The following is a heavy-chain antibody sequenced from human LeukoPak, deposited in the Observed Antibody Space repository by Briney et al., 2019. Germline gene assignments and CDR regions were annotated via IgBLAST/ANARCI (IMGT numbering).Heavy chain of an antibody. D-gene: IGHD3-3*01. J-gene: IGHJ4*02. CDR2: IYYSGST. CDR1: GGSISSGDYY. CDR3: ASHTIFGVAPPDY. Sequence: PSQTLSLTCTVSGGSISSGDYYWSWIRQPPGKGLEWIGYIYYSGSTYYNPSLKSRVTISVDTSKNQFSLKLSSVTAADTAVYYCASHTIFGVAPPDYWGQGPLVTVSS. V-gene: IGHV4-30-4*01.